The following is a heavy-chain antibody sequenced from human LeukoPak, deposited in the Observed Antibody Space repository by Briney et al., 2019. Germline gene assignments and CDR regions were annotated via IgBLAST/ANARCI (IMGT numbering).Heavy chain of an antibody. V-gene: IGHV4-34*01. CDR2: INPIGST. D-gene: IGHD6-19*01. Sequence: SETLSLTCAVYGGSFSGSYWSWIRQPPGKGLECIGDINPIGSTKYNPSLTSRVTISVDTYKNHFSLKLSSVTAADTAVYYCARHHSSAWYVDYWAQGTLVTVSS. CDR3: ARHHSSAWYVDY. J-gene: IGHJ4*02. CDR1: GGSFSGSY.